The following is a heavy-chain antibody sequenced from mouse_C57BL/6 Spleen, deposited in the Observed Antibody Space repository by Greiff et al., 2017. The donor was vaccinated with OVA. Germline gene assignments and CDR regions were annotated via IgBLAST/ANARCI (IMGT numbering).Heavy chain of an antibody. V-gene: IGHV1-61*01. Sequence: QVQLKQPGAELVRPGSSVKLSCKASGYTFTSYWMDWVKQRPGQGLEWIGNIYPSDSETHYNQKFKDKATLTVDKSSSTAYMQLSSLTSEDSAVYYCARSGYEGFAYWGQGTLVTVSA. CDR1: GYTFTSYW. CDR3: ARSGYEGFAY. J-gene: IGHJ3*01. D-gene: IGHD2-10*02. CDR2: IYPSDSET.